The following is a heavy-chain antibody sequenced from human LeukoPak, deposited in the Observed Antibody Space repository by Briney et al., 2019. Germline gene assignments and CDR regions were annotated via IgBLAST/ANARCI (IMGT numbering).Heavy chain of an antibody. CDR3: ARGRSSSIDFDY. V-gene: IGHV4-61*01. CDR1: GGSVSSGSYY. J-gene: IGHJ4*02. D-gene: IGHD6-6*01. Sequence: PSETLSLTCTVSGGSVSSGSYYWSWIRQPPGKGLEWIGYIYYSGSTNYNPSLKSRVTISVDTSKNQFSLKLSSVTAADTAVYYCARGRSSSIDFDYWGQGTLVTVSS. CDR2: IYYSGST.